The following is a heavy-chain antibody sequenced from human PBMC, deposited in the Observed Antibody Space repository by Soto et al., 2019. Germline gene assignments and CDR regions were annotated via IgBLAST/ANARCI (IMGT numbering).Heavy chain of an antibody. D-gene: IGHD3-22*01. Sequence: GGSLRLSCAASGFTFSSYGMHWVRQAPGKGLEWVAVIWYDGSNKYYADSVKGRFTISRDNSKNTLYLQMNSLRAEDTAVYYCAREKVVVITKNYGMDVWGQGTTVTVSS. CDR3: AREKVVVITKNYGMDV. J-gene: IGHJ6*02. CDR2: IWYDGSNK. V-gene: IGHV3-33*01. CDR1: GFTFSSYG.